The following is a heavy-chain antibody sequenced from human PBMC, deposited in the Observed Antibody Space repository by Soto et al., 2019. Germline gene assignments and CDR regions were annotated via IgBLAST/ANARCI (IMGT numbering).Heavy chain of an antibody. D-gene: IGHD6-19*01. CDR1: GFIFTSYS. J-gene: IGHJ1*01. V-gene: IGHV3-21*01. Sequence: PGWSLRLSCAASGFIFTSYSMVWVRLAPGKGLEWVASISSGSDFIHYADSVKGRFTISRDNAQNSLYLQMNSLTSEDTAVYYCARDRSADRFVQYFQHWGPGTLVTVSS. CDR2: ISSGSDFI. CDR3: ARDRSADRFVQYFQH.